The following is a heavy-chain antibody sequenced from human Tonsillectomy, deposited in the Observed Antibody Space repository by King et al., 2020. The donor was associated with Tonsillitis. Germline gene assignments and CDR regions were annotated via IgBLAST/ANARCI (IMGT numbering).Heavy chain of an antibody. Sequence: VQSGGSLRLSCAASGFTFSSYAMTWVRQAPGKGLEWVSAISGSAGSTYYADSVKGRFTISRDNSKNTLYLQMNSLRAEDTAVYYCAKLGFSSGWYGYFDYWGQGTLVTVSS. CDR1: GFTFSSYA. CDR2: ISGSAGST. D-gene: IGHD6-19*01. CDR3: AKLGFSSGWYGYFDY. J-gene: IGHJ4*02. V-gene: IGHV3-23*01.